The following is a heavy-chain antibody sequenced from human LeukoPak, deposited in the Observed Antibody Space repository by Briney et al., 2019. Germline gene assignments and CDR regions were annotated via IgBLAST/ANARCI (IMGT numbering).Heavy chain of an antibody. CDR2: IIPIFGTA. Sequence: SVKVSCKASGGTLSSYAISWVRQAPGQGLEWRGGIIPIFGTANYAQKFQGRVTITADESTSTAYMELSSLRSEDTAVYYCASPDEYSSSWYDAFDIWGQGTMVTVSS. D-gene: IGHD6-13*01. V-gene: IGHV1-69*01. J-gene: IGHJ3*02. CDR1: GGTLSSYA. CDR3: ASPDEYSSSWYDAFDI.